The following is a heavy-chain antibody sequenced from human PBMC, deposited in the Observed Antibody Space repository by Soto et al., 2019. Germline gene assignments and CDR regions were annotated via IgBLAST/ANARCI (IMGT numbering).Heavy chain of an antibody. Sequence: GSLRLSCAASGFTFSSYGMHWVRQAPGKGLEWVAVISYDGSNKYYADSVKGRFTISRDNSKNTLYLQMNSLRAEDTAVYYCAKDIVVVPAALYYYYGMDVWGQGTTVTVSS. D-gene: IGHD2-2*01. J-gene: IGHJ6*02. CDR1: GFTFSSYG. V-gene: IGHV3-30*18. CDR3: AKDIVVVPAALYYYYGMDV. CDR2: ISYDGSNK.